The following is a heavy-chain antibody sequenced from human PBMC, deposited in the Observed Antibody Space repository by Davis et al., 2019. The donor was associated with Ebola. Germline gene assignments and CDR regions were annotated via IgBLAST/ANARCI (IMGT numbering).Heavy chain of an antibody. V-gene: IGHV4-34*01. Sequence: SQTLSLTCPLYAGSSSGYYWSCIRQLPGKGLEWIGEINHSGSPNYNPSLKSRVTISVDTSKNQFSLKLSSVTAADTAVYYCARASLFSRFDYWGQGTLVTVSS. CDR1: AGSSSGYY. D-gene: IGHD3-3*02. J-gene: IGHJ4*02. CDR2: INHSGSP. CDR3: ARASLFSRFDY.